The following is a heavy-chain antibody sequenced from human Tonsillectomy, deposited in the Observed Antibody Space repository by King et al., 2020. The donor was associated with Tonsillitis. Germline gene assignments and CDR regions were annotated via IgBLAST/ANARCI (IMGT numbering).Heavy chain of an antibody. D-gene: IGHD2-8*01. CDR2: ISYDGSNK. CDR1: GFTFSSYA. V-gene: IGHV3-30*18. CDR3: AKKMYECVWPSYLDY. J-gene: IGHJ4*02. Sequence: VQLVESGGGVVQPGRSLRLSCVASGFTFSSYAMHWVRQAPGKGLEWVAVISYDGSNKKCVDSVRGRFTISRDNSKNTLYLQMNRPRAEDTAVYHCAKKMYECVWPSYLDYWGQGTVVTVSS.